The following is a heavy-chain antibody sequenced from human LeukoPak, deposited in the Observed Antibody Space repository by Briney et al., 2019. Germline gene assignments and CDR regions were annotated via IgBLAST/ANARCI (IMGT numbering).Heavy chain of an antibody. D-gene: IGHD6-19*01. CDR3: ARHRVAVAPSDP. Sequence: PSETLSLTCTVSGGSISSSSYYWGWIRQPPGKGLEWIGSIYYSGSTYYNPSLKSRVTISVDTSKNQFSLKLSSVTAADTAVYYCARHRVAVAPSDPWGQGTLVTVSS. CDR1: GGSISSSSYY. CDR2: IYYSGST. J-gene: IGHJ5*02. V-gene: IGHV4-39*01.